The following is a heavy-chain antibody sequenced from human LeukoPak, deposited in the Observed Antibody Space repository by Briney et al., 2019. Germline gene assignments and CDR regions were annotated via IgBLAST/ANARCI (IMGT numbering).Heavy chain of an antibody. V-gene: IGHV4-4*07. J-gene: IGHJ5*02. CDR2: IHASGST. CDR3: ARGDRAVAGAWGWFDP. D-gene: IGHD6-19*01. CDR1: NGSISSYY. Sequence: SETLSLTCTVSNGSISSYYWSWIRQPARKGLEWIGRIHASGSTNYNPSLKSRVTMSVDTPKNQFSLKLSSVTAADTAIYFCARGDRAVAGAWGWFDPWGQGTLVTVSS.